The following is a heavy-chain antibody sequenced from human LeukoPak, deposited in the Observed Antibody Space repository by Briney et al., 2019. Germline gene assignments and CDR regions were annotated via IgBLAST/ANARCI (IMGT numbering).Heavy chain of an antibody. CDR1: AYSFSSGYF. D-gene: IGHD3-22*01. CDR2: KHHSGTT. J-gene: IGHJ4*02. V-gene: IGHV4-38-2*02. Sequence: SETLSLTCSVSAYSFSSGYFWGWIRRPPGKGLEWVGIKHHSGTTYYNPSLSGRVAVSVDTSKNQFSLRLTSVTAADTAVYYCAIDNSGYYSIDYWGQGILVTVSS. CDR3: AIDNSGYYSIDY.